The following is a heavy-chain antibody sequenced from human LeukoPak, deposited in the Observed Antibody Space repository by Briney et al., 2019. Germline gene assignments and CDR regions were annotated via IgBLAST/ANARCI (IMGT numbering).Heavy chain of an antibody. CDR1: GYTFTSYG. J-gene: IGHJ6*03. D-gene: IGHD2-2*02. V-gene: IGHV1-18*01. CDR2: ISAYNGNT. Sequence: ASVKVSCKASGYTFTSYGISWVRQAPGQGLEWMGWISAYNGNTNYAQKLQGRFTMTTDTSTSTAYMELRSLRSDDTAVYYCARGYCSSTSCYTRYYYYMDVWGKGTTVTVSS. CDR3: ARGYCSSTSCYTRYYYYMDV.